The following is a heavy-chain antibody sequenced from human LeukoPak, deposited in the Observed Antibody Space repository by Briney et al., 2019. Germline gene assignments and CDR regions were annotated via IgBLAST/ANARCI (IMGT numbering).Heavy chain of an antibody. V-gene: IGHV3-23*01. D-gene: IGHD3-3*01. CDR1: GFTFSSYA. J-gene: IGHJ4*02. Sequence: GGSLRLSCAASGFTFSSYAMSWVRQAPGKGLEWVSAISGSGGSTYYADSVKGRFTISRDNSKNTLYLQMNSLRAEDTAVYYCAKDVTRRITIFGVVIKGLHFDYWGRGTLVTVS. CDR3: AKDVTRRITIFGVVIKGLHFDY. CDR2: ISGSGGST.